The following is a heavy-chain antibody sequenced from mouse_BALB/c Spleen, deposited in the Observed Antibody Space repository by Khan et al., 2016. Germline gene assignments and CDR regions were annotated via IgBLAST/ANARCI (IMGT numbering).Heavy chain of an antibody. D-gene: IGHD2-12*01. Sequence: EVKLLESGPGLVKPSQSLSLTCTVTGYSITSDYAWNWIRQFPGNKLEWMGYISYSGSTTYNPSLKSRISITRDTSKNQFFLQLNSVTTEDTATYYCARWLLEFPYYFDYWGQGTTLTVSS. CDR3: ARWLLEFPYYFDY. CDR1: GYSITSDYA. J-gene: IGHJ2*01. V-gene: IGHV3-2*02. CDR2: ISYSGST.